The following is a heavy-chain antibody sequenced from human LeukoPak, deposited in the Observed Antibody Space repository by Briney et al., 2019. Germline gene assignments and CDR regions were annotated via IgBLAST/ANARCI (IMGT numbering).Heavy chain of an antibody. CDR2: INPNSGGT. CDR3: ARESPLVGFDY. CDR1: GYTFTSYG. D-gene: IGHD2-2*01. Sequence: GASVKVSCKASGYTFTSYGISWVRQAPGQGLEWMGWINPNSGGTNYAQKFQGRVTMTRDTSISTAYMELSSLRSEDTAVYYCARESPLVGFDYWGQGTLVTVSS. V-gene: IGHV1-2*02. J-gene: IGHJ4*02.